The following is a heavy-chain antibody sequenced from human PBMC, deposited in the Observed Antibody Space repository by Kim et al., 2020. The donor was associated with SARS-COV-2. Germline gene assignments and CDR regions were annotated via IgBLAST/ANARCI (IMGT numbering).Heavy chain of an antibody. V-gene: IGHV3-15*01. J-gene: IGHJ4*02. D-gene: IGHD3-10*01. Sequence: VKGRCTSSRDDSKNTLYLQMNSLKTEDTAVYYCTTETRYFDSGTTWYFDYWGQGTLLTVSS. CDR3: TTETRYFDSGTTWYFDY.